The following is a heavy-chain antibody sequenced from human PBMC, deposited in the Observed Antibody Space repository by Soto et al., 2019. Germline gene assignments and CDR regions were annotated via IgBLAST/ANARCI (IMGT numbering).Heavy chain of an antibody. J-gene: IGHJ3*02. Sequence: GGSLRLSCAASGFTFSDYYMSWIRQAPGKWLEWVSYISSSSGYTNYADSVKGRFTISRDNAKNSLYLQMNSLRAEDTAVYYCASSCAPDSSVNWGPRCGAFDIWGQGTMVTVSS. CDR3: ASSCAPDSSVNWGPRCGAFDI. CDR2: ISSSSGYT. V-gene: IGHV3-11*06. D-gene: IGHD7-27*01. CDR1: GFTFSDYY.